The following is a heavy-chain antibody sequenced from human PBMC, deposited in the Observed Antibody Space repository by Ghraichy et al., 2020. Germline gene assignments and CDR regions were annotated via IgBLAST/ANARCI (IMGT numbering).Heavy chain of an antibody. CDR1: GGSFSGYY. D-gene: IGHD3-22*01. J-gene: IGHJ6*02. V-gene: IGHV4-34*01. CDR2: INHSGST. Sequence: GSLRLSCAVYGGSFSGYYWSWIRQPPGKGLEWIGEINHSGSTNYNPSLKSRVTISVDTSKNQFSLKLSSVTAADTAVYYCRASYDSSGYYTYGMDVWGQGTTVTVSS. CDR3: RASYDSSGYYTYGMDV.